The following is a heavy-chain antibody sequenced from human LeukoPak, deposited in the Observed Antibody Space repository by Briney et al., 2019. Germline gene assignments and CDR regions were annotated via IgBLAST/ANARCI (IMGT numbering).Heavy chain of an antibody. D-gene: IGHD6-19*01. CDR3: ARFSSGWYYPGGFDP. CDR1: GGSISSYY. J-gene: IGHJ5*02. Sequence: SETLSLTCTVSGGSISSYYWSWIRQPPGKGLEWIGYIYYSGSTNYNPSLKSRVTIPVDTSKNQFSLKLSSVTAADTAVYYCARFSSGWYYPGGFDPWGQGTLVTVSS. V-gene: IGHV4-59*01. CDR2: IYYSGST.